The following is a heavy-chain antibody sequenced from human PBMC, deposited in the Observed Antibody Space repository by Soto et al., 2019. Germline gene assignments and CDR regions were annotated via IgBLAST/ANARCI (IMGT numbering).Heavy chain of an antibody. CDR2: IYSGGNT. J-gene: IGHJ2*01. V-gene: IGHV3-66*04. D-gene: IGHD1-26*01. CDR1: GFTVSSSY. Sequence: EVQLVESGGGLVQPGGSLRLSCAASGFTVSSSYMGWVRQAPGKGLEWVSSIYSGGNTYYADSVRGRFTISTDNSKDTLCLQLNSIRVDDTAMYYCARHVGFYWYFDLWGRGTLVTVSS. CDR3: ARHVGFYWYFDL.